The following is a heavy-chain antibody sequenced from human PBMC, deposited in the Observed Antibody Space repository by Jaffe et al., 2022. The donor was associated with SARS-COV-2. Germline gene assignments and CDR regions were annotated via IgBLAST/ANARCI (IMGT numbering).Heavy chain of an antibody. CDR3: ARGGYDGSGYSPHYFDC. CDR1: GFTFSTYS. CDR2: SSSSSSYK. J-gene: IGHJ4*02. V-gene: IGHV3-21*01. Sequence: EVQLVESGGGLVKPGGSLRLSCAASGFTFSTYSMNWVRQAPGKGLEWVSSSSSSSSYKYYADSVKGRFTISRDNARNSLYLQMNSLRAEDTAVYYCARGGYDGSGYSPHYFDCWGQGTLVTVSS. D-gene: IGHD3-22*01.